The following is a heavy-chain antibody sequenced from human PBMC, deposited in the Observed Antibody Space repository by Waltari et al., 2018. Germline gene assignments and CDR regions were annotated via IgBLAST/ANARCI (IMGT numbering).Heavy chain of an antibody. CDR2: IKGDGSQK. CDR1: GFPFSTYW. V-gene: IGHV3-7*01. CDR3: ARDPHYSNFDY. D-gene: IGHD4-4*01. J-gene: IGHJ4*02. Sequence: EVHLVKSGGGLVQPGGSLRLSCAASGFPFSTYWMTWVRQAPGKGLEGLANIKGDGSQKNYVDSVKGRFTISRDTANNSLYLQMNSLRAEDTAVYYCARDPHYSNFDYWGQGTLVTVSS.